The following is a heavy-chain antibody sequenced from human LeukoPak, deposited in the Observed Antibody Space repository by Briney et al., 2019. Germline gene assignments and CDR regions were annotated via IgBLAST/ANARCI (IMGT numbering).Heavy chain of an antibody. CDR1: GYTFTSYF. D-gene: IGHD3-10*01. CDR3: ARPSGPSFDI. J-gene: IGHJ3*02. Sequence: GASVKVSCKASGYTFTSYFIHWVRQAPGQGLEWMGIINPSGGSATYAQKFQGRVAMTRDTSTSTVYMELSSLRSEDTAMYYCARPSGPSFDIWGQGTMVTVSS. CDR2: INPSGGSA. V-gene: IGHV1-46*01.